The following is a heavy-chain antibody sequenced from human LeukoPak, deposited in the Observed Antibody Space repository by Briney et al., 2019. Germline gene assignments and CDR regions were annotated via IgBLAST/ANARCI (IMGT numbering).Heavy chain of an antibody. V-gene: IGHV3-30-3*01. CDR2: ISYDGSNK. J-gene: IGHJ4*02. CDR3: ARPILYCSSTSCYFPLLN. CDR1: GFTFSSYA. D-gene: IGHD2-2*01. Sequence: PGRSLRLSCAASGFTFSSYAMHWVRQAPGKGLEWVAVISYDGSNKYYADSVKGRFTISRDNSKNTLYLQMNSLRAEDTAVYYCARPILYCSSTSCYFPLLNWGQGTLVTVSS.